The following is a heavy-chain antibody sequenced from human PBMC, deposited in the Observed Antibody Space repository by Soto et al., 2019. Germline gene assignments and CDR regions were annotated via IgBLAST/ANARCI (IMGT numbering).Heavy chain of an antibody. V-gene: IGHV2-5*02. Sequence: QITLKESGPTLVKPTQTLTLTCTFSGFSLSTSGVGVGWIRQPPGKALEWLALIYWDDAKEYSPSLKSRLTITKDTSKNQVVLIMTNMDPVDTAPYYCAHKGGGDRILDYWGQGTLVTVSS. J-gene: IGHJ4*02. D-gene: IGHD3-16*01. CDR2: IYWDDAK. CDR1: GFSLSTSGVG. CDR3: AHKGGGDRILDY.